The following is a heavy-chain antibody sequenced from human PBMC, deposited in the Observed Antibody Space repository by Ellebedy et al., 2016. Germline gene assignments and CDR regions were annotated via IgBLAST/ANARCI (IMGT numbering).Heavy chain of an antibody. CDR2: FYHSGNT. D-gene: IGHD1-1*01. CDR1: GGSISSYY. Sequence: SETLSLTCSVSGGSISSYYWTWIRQPPGKGLEWIAYFYHSGNTNYSPSLKSRVIISVDTSKNQFSLKLSSVTAADTAVYYCATYTMGRLDYWGQGTLVTVSS. J-gene: IGHJ4*02. CDR3: ATYTMGRLDY. V-gene: IGHV4-59*08.